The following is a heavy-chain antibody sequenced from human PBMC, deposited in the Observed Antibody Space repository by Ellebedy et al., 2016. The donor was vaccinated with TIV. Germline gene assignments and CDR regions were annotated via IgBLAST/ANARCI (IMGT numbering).Heavy chain of an antibody. Sequence: GGSLRLXXSASGFTFSSSIMAWVRQAPGKALEYVSTISAGGSTRYYADSVKGRFTISRDNAKNSLYLQMNSLRAEDTAVYYCARDRPYYDILTGYLPLDYWGQGTLVTVSS. D-gene: IGHD3-9*01. J-gene: IGHJ4*02. CDR2: ISAGGSTR. CDR3: ARDRPYYDILTGYLPLDY. CDR1: GFTFSSSI. V-gene: IGHV3-48*04.